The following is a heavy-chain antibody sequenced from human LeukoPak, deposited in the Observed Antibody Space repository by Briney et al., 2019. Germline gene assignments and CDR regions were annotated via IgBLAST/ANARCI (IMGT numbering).Heavy chain of an antibody. D-gene: IGHD2-21*02. Sequence: GWSLRLSCAASGFPFSNHAMSWVRQPPGKGLEWVSAISNGNTYYADSVRGRFTISRDDSKNMVYLQMISLRDEDTALYYCVREAGYCASVCLKSNWFDPWGQGTLVTVSS. V-gene: IGHV3-23*01. CDR2: ISNGNT. J-gene: IGHJ5*02. CDR1: GFPFSNHA. CDR3: VREAGYCASVCLKSNWFDP.